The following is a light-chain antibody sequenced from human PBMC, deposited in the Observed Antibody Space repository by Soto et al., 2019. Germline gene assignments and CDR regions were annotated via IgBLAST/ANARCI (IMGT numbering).Light chain of an antibody. Sequence: DIQMTQSPSSLSASVGDRVTITCRASQSISSYLNWYQQKPGEAPKILIYAASTLQSGVPSRFSGRGSGPDFSLTISSLQPEDFATYYCQRTFSAPVTFGQGTRLEIK. J-gene: IGKJ2*01. CDR1: QSISSY. V-gene: IGKV1-39*01. CDR2: AAS. CDR3: QRTFSAPVT.